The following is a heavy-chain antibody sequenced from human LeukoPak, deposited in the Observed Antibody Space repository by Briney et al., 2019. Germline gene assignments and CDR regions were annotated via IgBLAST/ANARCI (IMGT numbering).Heavy chain of an antibody. D-gene: IGHD2-2*02. CDR1: GGSISSGGYY. J-gene: IGHJ6*03. CDR2: IYSSASP. CDR3: ARVKIAAISYYYYMDV. Sequence: SETLSLTCTVSGGSISSGGYYWSWISQHPGRGLGWIGYIYSSASPYYHPSLQRRVTISVHTSNTQFSLKLSSVTAADTAVYYCARVKIAAISYYYYMDVWGKGTTVTVSS. V-gene: IGHV4-31*03.